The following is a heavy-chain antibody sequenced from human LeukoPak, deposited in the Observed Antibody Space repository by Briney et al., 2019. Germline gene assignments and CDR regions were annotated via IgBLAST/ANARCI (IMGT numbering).Heavy chain of an antibody. D-gene: IGHD3-22*01. V-gene: IGHV3-23*01. J-gene: IGHJ4*02. CDR1: GFTFSSYA. Sequence: GGSVRLSCAASGFTFSSYAMSWVRQAPGKGLEWVSGISTSGGSSSYADSVKGRFTVSRDNPRNTLYMQMNSLRAEDTALYYCAIMHPYYDGSGYWVQWGQGTLVTVSS. CDR3: AIMHPYYDGSGYWVQ. CDR2: ISTSGGSS.